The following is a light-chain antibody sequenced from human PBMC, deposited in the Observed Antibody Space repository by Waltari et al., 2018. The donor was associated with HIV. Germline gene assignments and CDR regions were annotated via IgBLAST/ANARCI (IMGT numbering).Light chain of an antibody. Sequence: DIVMTQSPLSLPVTPGEPASISCRSSQSLLHGNGYNYLDWYLQKPGQSPQLLIYLGSNRASGVPDRFSGSGSGTDFTLKISRVEAEDVGVYYCMQALQTPFTVGPGTKVDIQ. J-gene: IGKJ3*01. CDR2: LGS. V-gene: IGKV2-28*01. CDR1: QSLLHGNGYNY. CDR3: MQALQTPFT.